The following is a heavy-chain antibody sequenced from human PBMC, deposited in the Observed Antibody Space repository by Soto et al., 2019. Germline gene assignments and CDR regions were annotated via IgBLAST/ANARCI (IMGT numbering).Heavy chain of an antibody. Sequence: SETLSLTCAVYGGSFSGYYWSWIRQPPGKGLEWIGEINHSGSTNYNPSLKSRVTISVDTSKNQFSLKLSSVTAADTAVYYCARDARFWSGYYQTHNWFDPWGQGTLVTVSS. J-gene: IGHJ5*02. CDR3: ARDARFWSGYYQTHNWFDP. CDR2: INHSGST. D-gene: IGHD3-3*01. V-gene: IGHV4-34*01. CDR1: GGSFSGYY.